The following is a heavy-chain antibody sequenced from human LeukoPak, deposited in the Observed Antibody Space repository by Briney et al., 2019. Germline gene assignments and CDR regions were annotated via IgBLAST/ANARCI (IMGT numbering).Heavy chain of an antibody. Sequence: PGGSLRLSCAASGFTFDDYGMSWVRQAPGKGLEWVSGINWNGGSTGYADSVKGRFTISRDNSKNTLYLQMNSLRAEDTAVYYCAKEYCSGGSCYPLAGYYYGMDVWGQGTTVTVSS. CDR2: INWNGGST. D-gene: IGHD2-15*01. CDR3: AKEYCSGGSCYPLAGYYYGMDV. V-gene: IGHV3-20*04. CDR1: GFTFDDYG. J-gene: IGHJ6*02.